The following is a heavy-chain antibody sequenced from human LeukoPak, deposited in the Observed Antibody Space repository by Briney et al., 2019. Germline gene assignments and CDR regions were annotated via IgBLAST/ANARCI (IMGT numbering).Heavy chain of an antibody. D-gene: IGHD6-19*01. CDR3: ARRGSGWYYAYYFDY. Sequence: SETLSLTCAVYGGSFSGYYWSWIRQPPGKGLEWIGEINHSGSTNYNPSLKSRVTISVDTSKNQFSPKLSSVTAADTAVYYCARRGSGWYYAYYFDYRGQGTLVTVSS. V-gene: IGHV4-34*01. CDR2: INHSGST. J-gene: IGHJ4*02. CDR1: GGSFSGYY.